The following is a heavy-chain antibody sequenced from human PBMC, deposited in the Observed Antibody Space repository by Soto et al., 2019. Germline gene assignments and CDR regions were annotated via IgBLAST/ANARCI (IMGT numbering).Heavy chain of an antibody. CDR1: GFTFSDYY. CDR3: ARGLDGSSWPFQH. V-gene: IGHV3-11*06. J-gene: IGHJ1*01. Sequence: GGSLRLSCAASGFTFSDYYMSWIRQAPGKGLEWVSYISSSSSYTNYADSVKGRFTISRDNAKNSLYLQMNSLRAEDTAVYYCARGLDGSSWPFQHWGQGTLVTVSS. D-gene: IGHD6-13*01. CDR2: ISSSSSYT.